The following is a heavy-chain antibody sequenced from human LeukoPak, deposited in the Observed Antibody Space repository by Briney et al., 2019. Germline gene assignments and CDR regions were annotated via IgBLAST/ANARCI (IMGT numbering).Heavy chain of an antibody. CDR2: ISGSGVSA. Sequence: GESLRLSCAASGFVFDTYAINWVRQAPGKGLEWVSLISGSGVSADYSDSVRGRFSISRDNSKNTVYLQMNSLGGNDTAVYWCAKDLFGDWTALHVWGRGTVVTVSS. V-gene: IGHV3-23*01. CDR3: AKDLFGDWTALHV. J-gene: IGHJ3*01. CDR1: GFVFDTYA. D-gene: IGHD3-10*02.